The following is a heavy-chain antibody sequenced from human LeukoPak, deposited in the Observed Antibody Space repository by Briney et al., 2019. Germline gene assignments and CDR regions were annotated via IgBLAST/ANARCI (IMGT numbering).Heavy chain of an antibody. J-gene: IGHJ6*03. V-gene: IGHV4-61*08. CDR2: IYYSGST. CDR3: ARATRYYMDV. CDR1: GDSISSGDYY. Sequence: SETLSLTCTVSGDSISSGDYYWSWIRQPPGKGLEWIGYIYYSGSTNYNPSLKSRVTISVDTSKNQFSLKLSSVTAADTAVYYCARATRYYMDVWGKGTTVTISS.